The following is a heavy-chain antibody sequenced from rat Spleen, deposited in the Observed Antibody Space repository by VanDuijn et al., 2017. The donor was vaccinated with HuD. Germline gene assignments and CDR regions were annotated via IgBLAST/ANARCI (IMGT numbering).Heavy chain of an antibody. CDR1: GFSFSDYY. Sequence: EVQLVESDGGLTQPGRSLKLSCAASGFSFSDYYMAWVRQAPTKGLEWVATINYDGISTFYRDSVKARFTISRDNVKSTLYLQMDGLRSEDTATYYCARQLDYWGQGVMVTVSS. CDR3: ARQLDY. CDR2: INYDGIST. V-gene: IGHV5-29*01. J-gene: IGHJ2*01.